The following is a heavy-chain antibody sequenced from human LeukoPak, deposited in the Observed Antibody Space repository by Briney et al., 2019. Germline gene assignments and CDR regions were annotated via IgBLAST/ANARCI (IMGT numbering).Heavy chain of an antibody. CDR1: GGSISNYY. CDR2: IYSSGTT. V-gene: IGHV4-4*07. J-gene: IGHJ6*03. Sequence: SETLSLTCTVSGGSISNYYWSWIRQPAGKGLEWIGRIYSSGTTNKNPSLKSRVSISVDTSKNQFSLNLRSVTAADTAVYYCARGAFWGGYTSYYYYYMDVWGKGTTVTVSS. CDR3: ARGAFWGGYTSYYYYYMDV. D-gene: IGHD3-3*01.